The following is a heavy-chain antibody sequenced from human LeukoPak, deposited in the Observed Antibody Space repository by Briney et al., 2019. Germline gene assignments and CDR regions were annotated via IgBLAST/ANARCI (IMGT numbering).Heavy chain of an antibody. V-gene: IGHV1-69*04. D-gene: IGHD1-26*01. CDR1: GGTFSDHA. J-gene: IGHJ4*02. CDR2: IIPLLGVR. Sequence: ASVKASCKASGGTFSDHAVSWVRQAPGQGLEWMGRIIPLLGVRSYAQKFQDRVTVSADKSTSTAYMELSSLRSEDSALYYCAIAVGGVDPFDSWGQGTLVTVSS. CDR3: AIAVGGVDPFDS.